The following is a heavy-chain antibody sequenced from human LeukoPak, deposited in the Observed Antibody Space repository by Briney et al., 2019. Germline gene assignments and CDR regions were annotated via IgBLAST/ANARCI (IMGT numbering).Heavy chain of an antibody. CDR3: ARGVSPDY. V-gene: IGHV4-34*01. CDR1: GGSFSGHY. CDR2: INHGGST. Sequence: PSETLSLTCAVYGGSFSGHYWSWIRQPPGKGLEWIGEINHGGSTNYNPSLKSRVTTSVDTSKNQFSLKLSSVTAADTAVYYCARGVSPDYWGQGTLVTVSS. J-gene: IGHJ4*02.